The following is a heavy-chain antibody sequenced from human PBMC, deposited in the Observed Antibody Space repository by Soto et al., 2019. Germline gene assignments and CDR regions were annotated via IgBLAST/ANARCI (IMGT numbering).Heavy chain of an antibody. CDR3: ARGFVVVSAASYYYYYSGMDV. D-gene: IGHD2-2*01. CDR1: GYTFTGYY. Sequence: GASVKVSCKASGYTFTGYYMHWVRQAPGQGLEWMGWINPNSGSTNYAQKYQGWVTMTRDTSISTAYMELSRLRSDDTAVYYCARGFVVVSAASYYYYYSGMDVWGQGTTVTVSS. CDR2: INPNSGST. J-gene: IGHJ6*02. V-gene: IGHV1-2*04.